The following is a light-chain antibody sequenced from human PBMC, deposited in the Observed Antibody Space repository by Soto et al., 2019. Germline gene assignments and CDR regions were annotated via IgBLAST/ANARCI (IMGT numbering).Light chain of an antibody. CDR2: DAS. CDR1: QSISSW. J-gene: IGKJ4*01. CDR3: QQYNRYSLT. V-gene: IGKV1-5*01. Sequence: DIQMTQSPSTLSASVGDRVTITCRASQSISSWLAWYQHKPGKAPKLLIYDASSLESGVPSRFSGSGSDTEFTLTINTLHPDDFATYHCQQYNRYSLTFGGGTKVDIK.